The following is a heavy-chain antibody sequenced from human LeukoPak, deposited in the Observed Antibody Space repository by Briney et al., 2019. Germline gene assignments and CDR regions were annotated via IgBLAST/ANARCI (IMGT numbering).Heavy chain of an antibody. D-gene: IGHD2-15*01. J-gene: IGHJ6*02. CDR1: GFTFGSYA. Sequence: GGSLRLSCAASGFTFGSYAMSWVRQAPGKGLEWASGISGSGGSTYYADSVKGRFTISRDNSKNTLYLQMNSLRAEDTAVYYCAKCKIHRSGGSCYSYYHYGMDVWGQGTTVTVSS. CDR2: ISGSGGST. V-gene: IGHV3-23*01. CDR3: AKCKIHRSGGSCYSYYHYGMDV.